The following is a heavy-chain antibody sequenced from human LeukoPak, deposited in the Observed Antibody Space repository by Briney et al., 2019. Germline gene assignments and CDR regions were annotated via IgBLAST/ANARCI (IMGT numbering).Heavy chain of an antibody. CDR1: GDSVSSNSAA. Sequence: SQTLSLTCAISGDSVSSNSAAWNWIRQSPSRDLEWLGRTYYRSKWYNDYAVSVKSRITINPDTSKNQFSLQLNSVTPEDTAVYYCARGYYDILTGLLSFDYWGQGTLVTVSS. CDR2: TYYRSKWYN. CDR3: ARGYYDILTGLLSFDY. V-gene: IGHV6-1*01. D-gene: IGHD3-9*01. J-gene: IGHJ4*02.